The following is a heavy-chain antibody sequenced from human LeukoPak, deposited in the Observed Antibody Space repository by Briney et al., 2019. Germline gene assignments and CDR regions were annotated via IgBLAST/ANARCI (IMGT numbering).Heavy chain of an antibody. D-gene: IGHD3-22*01. CDR2: ISTSGST. J-gene: IGHJ1*01. Sequence: SETLSLTCAVSGASTSTYYCSWIRQPAGKGLEWIGRISTSGSTNYNPSLKSRVTMSVDTSKNQFSLKLSSVTAADTAAYFCASPRGDDSGGYYTWYFHHWGQGILVTVSS. CDR3: ASPRGDDSGGYYTWYFHH. CDR1: GASTSTYY. V-gene: IGHV4-4*07.